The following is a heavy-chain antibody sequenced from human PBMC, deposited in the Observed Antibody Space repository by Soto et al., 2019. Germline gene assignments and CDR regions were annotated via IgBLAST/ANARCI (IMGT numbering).Heavy chain of an antibody. CDR2: IIPIFGTA. Sequence: SVKVSCKASGGTFSSYAISWVRQAPGQGLEWMGGIIPIFGTANYAQKFQGRVTITADESTSTAYMELSSLRSEDTAVYYCAREVPAAIRWDNWFDPWGKGTLVTVSS. J-gene: IGHJ5*02. CDR1: GGTFSSYA. D-gene: IGHD2-2*02. V-gene: IGHV1-69*13. CDR3: AREVPAAIRWDNWFDP.